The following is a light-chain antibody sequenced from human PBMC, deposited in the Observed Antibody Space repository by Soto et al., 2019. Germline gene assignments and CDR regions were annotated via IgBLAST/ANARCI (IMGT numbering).Light chain of an antibody. J-gene: IGKJ5*01. V-gene: IGKV3-15*01. CDR3: QHYNNWPPIT. CDR2: GAS. CDR1: QSVTSN. Sequence: EIVMTQSPATLSVSPGERATLSCRASQSVTSNLAWYQQKPGQAPRLLIYGASTRATGIPARFSGSGSGTEFTPTISSRQSEDFAVYYCQHYNNWPPITFGQGTRLEIK.